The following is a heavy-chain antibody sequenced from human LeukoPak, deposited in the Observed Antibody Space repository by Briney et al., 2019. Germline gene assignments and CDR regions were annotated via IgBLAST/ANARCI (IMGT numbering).Heavy chain of an antibody. V-gene: IGHV4-34*01. J-gene: IGHJ3*02. Sequence: SETLSLTCTVYGGSFSGYYWSWIRQPPGKGLEWIGEINHSGSTNYNPSLKSRVTISVDTSKNQFSLKLSSVTAADTAVYYCASFSGSYFSDAFDIWGQGTMVTVSS. CDR2: INHSGST. D-gene: IGHD1-26*01. CDR1: GGSFSGYY. CDR3: ASFSGSYFSDAFDI.